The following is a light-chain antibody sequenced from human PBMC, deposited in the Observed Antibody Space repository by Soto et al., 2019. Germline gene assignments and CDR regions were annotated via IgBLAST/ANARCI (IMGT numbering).Light chain of an antibody. CDR2: KAS. J-gene: IGKJ4*01. V-gene: IGKV1-5*03. Sequence: DIQMTQSPSTLSASVGDRVTITCRASQSISSWLAWYQQKPGKAPKLVIYKASSLQSGVPSRFSGSASGTEFTLTITGLQPDDFAIYYCQQYNSYSLTFGGGTKVEIK. CDR1: QSISSW. CDR3: QQYNSYSLT.